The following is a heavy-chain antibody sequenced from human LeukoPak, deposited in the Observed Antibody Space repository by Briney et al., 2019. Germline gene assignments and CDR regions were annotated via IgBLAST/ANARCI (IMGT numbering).Heavy chain of an antibody. CDR1: GFTFRSHW. CDR3: VRDGDVYNFAQ. Sequence: LAGGSLRLSCAASGFTFRSHWMHWVRHAPGKGLVWVSRIKGDESWTNYADSVKGRFTISRDNAKNTLYLQMTSLRVEDTAMYYCVRDGDVYNFAQWGQGPLVTVSS. J-gene: IGHJ4*02. V-gene: IGHV3-74*01. CDR2: IKGDESWT. D-gene: IGHD5-24*01.